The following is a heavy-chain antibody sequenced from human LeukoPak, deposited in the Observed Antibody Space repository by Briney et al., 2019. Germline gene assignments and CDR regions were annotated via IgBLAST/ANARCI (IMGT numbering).Heavy chain of an antibody. J-gene: IGHJ4*02. CDR2: MWYDGSNK. CDR1: GFTFNSYG. CDR3: ARGTGYCGGDCYSGFDY. V-gene: IGHV3-33*01. D-gene: IGHD2-21*02. Sequence: GGSLRLSCAASGFTFNSYGMHWVRQAPGKGLEWVAVMWYDGSNKYYADSVKGRFTISRDDSKNTLYLQMNSLRAEDTAVYYCARGTGYCGGDCYSGFDYWGQGTLVTVSS.